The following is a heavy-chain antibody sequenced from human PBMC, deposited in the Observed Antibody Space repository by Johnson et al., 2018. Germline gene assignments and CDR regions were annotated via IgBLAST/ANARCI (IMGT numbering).Heavy chain of an antibody. CDR1: GFTFINYD. CDR2: IRYDGTYE. Sequence: VQLVETGGGVVQPGRSXRLSCATSGFTFINYDMHWVRQAPGKGLEWVALIRYDGTYEYYADPVKGRFPVSRDNSKNTTYLQMNSLRAEDTAVYYCARDFIPDACDIWGKGTVVSVSS. D-gene: IGHD2-2*02. J-gene: IGHJ3*02. CDR3: ARDFIPDACDI. V-gene: IGHV3-33*01.